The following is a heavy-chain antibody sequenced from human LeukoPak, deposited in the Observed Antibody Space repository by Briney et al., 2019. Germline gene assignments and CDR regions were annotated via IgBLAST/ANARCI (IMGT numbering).Heavy chain of an antibody. CDR2: IKSKTDGGTT. D-gene: IGHD3-22*01. CDR1: GFTFSNAW. Sequence: GGSLRLSCAASGFTFSNAWMSWVRQAPGKGLEWVGRIKSKTDGGTTDYAAPVKGRFTISRDDSKKSLYLQMNSLKIEDTAVYFCARVYYDSSGYYRYFDSWGQGTLVTVSS. CDR3: ARVYYDSSGYYRYFDS. J-gene: IGHJ4*02. V-gene: IGHV3-15*01.